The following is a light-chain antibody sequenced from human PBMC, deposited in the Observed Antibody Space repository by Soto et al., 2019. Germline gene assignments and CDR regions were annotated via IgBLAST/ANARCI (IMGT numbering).Light chain of an antibody. CDR1: QSVITY. Sequence: DIQMNQSPSSLSASVGDRVTITCRASQSVITYLNWYRQKPGKAPKLLIHDATSLESGVPSRFSGSGSGTEFTLTISSLQSEDFAVYYCQQYNNWPLTFGGGTKVDIK. J-gene: IGKJ4*01. CDR3: QQYNNWPLT. CDR2: DAT. V-gene: IGKV1-5*01.